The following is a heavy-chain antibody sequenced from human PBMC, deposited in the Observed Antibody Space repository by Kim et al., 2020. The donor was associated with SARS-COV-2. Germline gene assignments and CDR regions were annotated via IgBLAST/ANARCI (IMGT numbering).Heavy chain of an antibody. D-gene: IGHD5-18*01. J-gene: IGHJ5*02. Sequence: YAQELQGRVTMTTDTSTSTAYMELRSLRSDDTAVYYCARVRGYSYGPFDPWGQGTLVTVSS. CDR3: ARVRGYSYGPFDP. V-gene: IGHV1-18*01.